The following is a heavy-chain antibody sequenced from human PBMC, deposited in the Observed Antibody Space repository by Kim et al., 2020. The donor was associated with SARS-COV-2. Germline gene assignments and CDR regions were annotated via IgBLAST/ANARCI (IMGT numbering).Heavy chain of an antibody. CDR3: ARPSSPYTNIALGFDY. Sequence: GGSLRLSCAASGFTFSSYAMHWVRQAAGKGLEWVAVISYDGSNKYYADSVKGRFTISRDNSKNTLYLQMNSLRAEDTAVYYCARPSSPYTNIALGFDYWCQGTLVTVSS. CDR1: GFTFSSYA. CDR2: ISYDGSNK. D-gene: IGHD2-2*02. V-gene: IGHV3-30-3*01. J-gene: IGHJ4*02.